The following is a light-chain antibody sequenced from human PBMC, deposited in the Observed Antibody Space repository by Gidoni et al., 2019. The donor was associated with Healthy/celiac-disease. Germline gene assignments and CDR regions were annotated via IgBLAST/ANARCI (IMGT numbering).Light chain of an antibody. CDR2: GAS. Sequence: IVMTQSPATLSVSPEERATLSCRASQSVSINLAWYQQQPGQAPRLLIYGASTRATGIPARFSGSGSGTEFTLTISSLQSEDFAVYYCQQYNNWPPWTFGQGTKVEIK. CDR3: QQYNNWPPWT. V-gene: IGKV3-15*01. J-gene: IGKJ1*01. CDR1: QSVSIN.